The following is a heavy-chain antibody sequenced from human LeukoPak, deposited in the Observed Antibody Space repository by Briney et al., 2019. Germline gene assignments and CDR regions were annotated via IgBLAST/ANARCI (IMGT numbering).Heavy chain of an antibody. CDR3: ARGMVNLDAFDI. CDR1: GFTFSSYG. D-gene: IGHD5-18*01. V-gene: IGHV3-33*01. CDR2: IWYDGSNK. Sequence: GGSLRLSCAASGFTFSSYGMHWVRQAPGKGLEWVAVIWYDGSNKYYADSVKGRFTISRDNSKSTLYLQMNSLRAEDTAVYYCARGMVNLDAFDIWGQGTMVTVSS. J-gene: IGHJ3*02.